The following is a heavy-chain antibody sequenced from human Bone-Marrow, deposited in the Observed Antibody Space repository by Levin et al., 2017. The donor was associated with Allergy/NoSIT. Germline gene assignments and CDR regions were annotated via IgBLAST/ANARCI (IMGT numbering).Heavy chain of an antibody. CDR2: IWFDGSKK. CDR3: ARTEDQAGTEAFEI. Sequence: GGSLRLSCTASGFIFSNYGMHWVRQAPGKGLEWVAVIWFDGSKKSYADSVKGRFTISRDNSKNTLYLQMKSLRVDDTAIYYCARTEDQAGTEAFEIWGQGTVATVSS. J-gene: IGHJ3*02. CDR1: GFIFSNYG. V-gene: IGHV3-33*01. D-gene: IGHD2-15*01.